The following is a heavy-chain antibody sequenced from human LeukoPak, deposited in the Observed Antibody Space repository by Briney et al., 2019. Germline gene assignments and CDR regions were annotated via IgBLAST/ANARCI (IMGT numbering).Heavy chain of an antibody. D-gene: IGHD2-21*01. Sequence: LSLTCAVYGGSFSGYYWSWVRQAPGKGLEWVAVISYDGSNEYYADSVKGRFTISRDNSKNTLYLQMSSLRAEDTAVYYCAKEFNRGLPDYWGQGTLVTVPS. V-gene: IGHV3-30*18. CDR1: GGSFSGYY. CDR3: AKEFNRGLPDY. J-gene: IGHJ4*02. CDR2: ISYDGSNE.